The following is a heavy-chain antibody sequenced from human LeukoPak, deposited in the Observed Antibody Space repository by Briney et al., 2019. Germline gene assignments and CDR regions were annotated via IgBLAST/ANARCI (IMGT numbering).Heavy chain of an antibody. Sequence: PSETLSLTCTVSGGSISSYYWSWIRQPAGKGLEWIGRIYISGSTSYNPSLKSRVTISADTSKNQFSLKLSSVTAADTAVYYCARGYWFYFGYWGQGTLVTVSS. CDR1: GGSISSYY. J-gene: IGHJ4*02. CDR2: IYISGST. V-gene: IGHV4-4*07. D-gene: IGHD2-8*02. CDR3: ARGYWFYFGY.